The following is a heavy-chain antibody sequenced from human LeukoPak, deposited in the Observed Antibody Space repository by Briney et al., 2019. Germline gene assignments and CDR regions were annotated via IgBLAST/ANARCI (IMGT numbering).Heavy chain of an antibody. Sequence: SVKVSCXASGGTFSSYTISWVRQAHGQGLEWMARIIPILGIANYAQKFQGRVTITADKSTSSADMERSSRISEDTAVYYCATRYSSGWDYFDYWGQGTLVTVSS. CDR3: ATRYSSGWDYFDY. J-gene: IGHJ4*02. CDR1: GGTFSSYT. CDR2: IIPILGIA. D-gene: IGHD6-19*01. V-gene: IGHV1-69*02.